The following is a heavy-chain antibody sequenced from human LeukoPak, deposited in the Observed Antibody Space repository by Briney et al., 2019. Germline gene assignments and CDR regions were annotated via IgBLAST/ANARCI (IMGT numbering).Heavy chain of an antibody. Sequence: ASVKVSCKVSGYTSDTYGVTWVRLAPGHGRQWVGWISLGYTKYAQRFQGRVTVTTDTSTGTFYLEMTGLTSDDTAVYYCATGAGTTPFDAVDMWGQGTMVIVSS. CDR2: ISLGYT. V-gene: IGHV1-18*01. CDR1: GYTSDTYG. J-gene: IGHJ3*02. D-gene: IGHD1-1*01. CDR3: ATGAGTTPFDAVDM.